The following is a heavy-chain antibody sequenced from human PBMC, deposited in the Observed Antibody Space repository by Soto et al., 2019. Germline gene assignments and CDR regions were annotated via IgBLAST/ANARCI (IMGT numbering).Heavy chain of an antibody. D-gene: IGHD3-3*01. V-gene: IGHV3-48*01. CDR1: KFTFSNSG. J-gene: IGHJ4*02. CDR3: ATSITIFATAPLRS. CDR2: IGDSGSPT. Sequence: EVEQVESGGGLVQPGGSLRLSCAASKFTFSNSGMNWIRQAPGKGLEWVSYIGDSGSPTYYAASVKGRFTISRDNARNSLHLQMNSLGADDTAVYYCATSITIFATAPLRSWGQGALVTVSS.